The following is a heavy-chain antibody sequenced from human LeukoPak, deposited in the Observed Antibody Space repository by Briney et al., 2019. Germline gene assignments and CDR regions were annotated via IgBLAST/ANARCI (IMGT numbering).Heavy chain of an antibody. D-gene: IGHD1-26*01. CDR2: MSSSCSTI. Sequence: GGSLRLSCTASGFNFTDYYMNWIRQAPGKGLEWLSYMSSSCSTINYADSVKGRFTIPRDNAKNSLYLQMKSLRAEGTAVYYCARDGGVSRNYYGNAVGSWFDSWGQGTLVTVSS. J-gene: IGHJ5*01. CDR3: ARDGGVSRNYYGNAVGSWFDS. CDR1: GFNFTDYY. V-gene: IGHV3-11*04.